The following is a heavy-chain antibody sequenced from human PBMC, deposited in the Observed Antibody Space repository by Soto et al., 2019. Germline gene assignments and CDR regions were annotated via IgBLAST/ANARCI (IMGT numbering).Heavy chain of an antibody. CDR1: GFTFSSYG. CDR2: IWYDGSNK. J-gene: IGHJ4*02. D-gene: IGHD3-3*01. V-gene: IGHV3-33*01. Sequence: LRLSCAASGFTFSSYGMHWVRQAPGKGLEWVAVIWYDGSNKYYADSVKGRFTIPRDNSKNTLYLQMNSLRAEDTAVYYCARVQGFTIFGPPHYWGQGTLVTVSS. CDR3: ARVQGFTIFGPPHY.